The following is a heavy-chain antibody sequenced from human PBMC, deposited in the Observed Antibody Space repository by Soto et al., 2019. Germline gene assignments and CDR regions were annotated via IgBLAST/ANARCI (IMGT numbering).Heavy chain of an antibody. J-gene: IGHJ6*02. V-gene: IGHV4-59*01. CDR3: ARGTGIKIYGVVLNGLDV. CDR2: IYYSGSN. Sequence: SETLSLTCTVSGASINSAYWSWIRQSPGKGLEYLGYIYYSGSNNFDPSLKSRVSVSVDTSKNQVSLRLRSVTAADTAVYYCARGTGIKIYGVVLNGLDVWGQGTTVTVSS. D-gene: IGHD3-3*01. CDR1: GASINSAY.